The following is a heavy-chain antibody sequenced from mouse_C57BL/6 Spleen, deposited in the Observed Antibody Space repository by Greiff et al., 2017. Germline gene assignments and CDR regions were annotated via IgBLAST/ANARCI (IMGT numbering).Heavy chain of an antibody. CDR2: IWRGGST. D-gene: IGHD1-1*01. CDR1: GFSLTSYG. CDR3: AKNFITPYWYFDV. Sequence: QVQLQQSGPGLVQPSQSLSITCTVSGFSLTSYGVHWVRQSPGKGLEWLGVIWRGGSTDYNAAFMSRLSITKDNSKSQVFFKMHSLQAYDTAIYYCAKNFITPYWYFDVWGTGTTVTVSS. J-gene: IGHJ1*03. V-gene: IGHV2-5*01.